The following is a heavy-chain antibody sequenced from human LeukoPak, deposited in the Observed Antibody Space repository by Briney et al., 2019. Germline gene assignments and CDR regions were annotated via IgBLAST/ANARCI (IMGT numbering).Heavy chain of an antibody. CDR3: ARGSQDVNMILVVMAGVSYYLDV. J-gene: IGHJ6*03. V-gene: IGHV4-34*08. CDR2: MSPSGSS. CDR1: EFTFVRYA. Sequence: GSLRLSCAASEFTFVRYAMNWVRQAPGKGLEWIGEMSPSGSSNYNPSLKSRVTISVDTSKNQFSLKLRSVTAADTAVYYCARGSQDVNMILVVMAGVSYYLDVWSKGTTVTVS. D-gene: IGHD3-22*01.